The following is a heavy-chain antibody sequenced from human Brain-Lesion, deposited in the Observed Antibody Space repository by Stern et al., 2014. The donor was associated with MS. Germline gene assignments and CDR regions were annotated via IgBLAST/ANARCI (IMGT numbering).Heavy chain of an antibody. J-gene: IGHJ6*02. V-gene: IGHV3-7*01. D-gene: IGHD3-3*01. CDR2: IKEDGNEK. Sequence: EVQLVESGGGLVQPGGSLTISCKAAGFTFGNYWMTWVRQAPGKGLEWVANIKEDGNEKKYVDYAKGRFTISRDNARNSLYLQMNSLRVEDTALYYCARVYNTIYGIVTQRGSGMDVWGQGTTVIVSS. CDR3: ARVYNTIYGIVTQRGSGMDV. CDR1: GFTFGNYW.